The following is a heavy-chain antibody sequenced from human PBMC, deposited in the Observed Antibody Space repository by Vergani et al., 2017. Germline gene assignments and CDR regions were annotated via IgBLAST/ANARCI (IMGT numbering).Heavy chain of an antibody. Sequence: EVQLVESGGGLVQPGGSLRLSCAASGFTFSSYSMNWVRQAPGKGLEWVANIKQDGSEKYYVDSVKGRFTISRDNSKNSLYLQMNSLRAEDTAVYYCARGPYTSGWYYFDYWGQGTLVTVSS. J-gene: IGHJ4*02. CDR3: ARGPYTSGWYYFDY. CDR1: GFTFSSYS. D-gene: IGHD6-19*01. CDR2: IKQDGSEK. V-gene: IGHV3-7*01.